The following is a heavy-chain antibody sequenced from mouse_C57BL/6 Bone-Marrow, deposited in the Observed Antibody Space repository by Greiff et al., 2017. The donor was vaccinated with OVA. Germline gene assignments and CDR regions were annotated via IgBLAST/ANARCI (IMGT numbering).Heavy chain of an antibody. CDR2: IRSKSNNYAT. CDR3: VRSDYEAMGY. J-gene: IGHJ4*01. V-gene: IGHV10-1*01. D-gene: IGHD2-13*01. CDR1: GFSFNTYA. Sequence: EVMLVESGGGLVQPKGSLKLSCAASGFSFNTYAMNWVRQAPGKGLEWVARIRSKSNNYATYYADSVKDRFTISRDDSESMLYLQMNNLKTEDTAMYNCVRSDYEAMGYWGQRTSVTASS.